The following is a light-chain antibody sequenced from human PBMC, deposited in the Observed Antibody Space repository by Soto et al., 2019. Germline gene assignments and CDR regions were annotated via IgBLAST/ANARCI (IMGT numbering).Light chain of an antibody. V-gene: IGLV1-40*01. J-gene: IGLJ2*01. Sequence: QSVLTQPPSVSGAPGQRVTISCTGSSSNIGAGYDVHWYQQLPGTAPKLLIYGNSSRPSGVPDRFSGSNSGTSASLAITGLQAEDEADYYCQSYDSSLSDSVFGGGTKLTV. CDR2: GNS. CDR3: QSYDSSLSDSV. CDR1: SSNIGAGYD.